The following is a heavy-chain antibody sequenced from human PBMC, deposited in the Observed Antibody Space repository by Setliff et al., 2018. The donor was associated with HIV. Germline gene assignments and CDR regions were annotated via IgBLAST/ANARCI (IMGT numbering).Heavy chain of an antibody. CDR1: GGSIRRNCHDY. J-gene: IGHJ6*03. Sequence: SETLSLTCTVSGGSIRRNCHDYWSWIRQLPGQGLEWVGYIYTSGSTNYNPSLKSRVTMSVDTSKDQFSLQLNSVTAADTAVYYCARASSAVFPGYYMDVWGKGTTVTAP. CDR2: IYTSGST. D-gene: IGHD6-13*01. V-gene: IGHV4-4*09. CDR3: ARASSAVFPGYYMDV.